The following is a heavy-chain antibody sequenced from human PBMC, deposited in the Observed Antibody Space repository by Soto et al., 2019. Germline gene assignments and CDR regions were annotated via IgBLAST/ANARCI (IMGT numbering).Heavy chain of an antibody. CDR1: GGPISSSNHY. D-gene: IGHD3-16*01. Sequence: QLQLQESGPGLVKPAETLSVTCTVSGGPISSSNHYWGWIRQPPGKGLEWIGSIYYIGSTYYNPSVQSRVTSSGDTSKNQFSLKVRSVTAADTAVYFCARLGDRLNYYYMEVWGKGTTVTVSS. V-gene: IGHV4-39*01. CDR3: ARLGDRLNYYYMEV. CDR2: IYYIGST. J-gene: IGHJ6*03.